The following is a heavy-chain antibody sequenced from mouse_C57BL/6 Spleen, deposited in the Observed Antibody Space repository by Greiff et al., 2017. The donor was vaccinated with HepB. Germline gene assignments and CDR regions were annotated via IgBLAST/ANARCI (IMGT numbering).Heavy chain of an antibody. Sequence: EVQLQQSGPELVKPGASVKMSCKASGYTFTDYNMHWVKQSHGKSLEWIGYINPNNGGTSYNQKFKGTATLTVNKSSSTAYMEHRSLPSEDSAVYYCARGGLITTAAYWGQGTLVTVSS. CDR2: INPNNGGT. J-gene: IGHJ3*01. CDR3: ARGGLITTAAY. V-gene: IGHV1-22*01. D-gene: IGHD1-1*01. CDR1: GYTFTDYN.